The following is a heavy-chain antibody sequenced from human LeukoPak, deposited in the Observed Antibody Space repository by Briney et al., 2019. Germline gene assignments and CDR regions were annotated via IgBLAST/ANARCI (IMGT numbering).Heavy chain of an antibody. V-gene: IGHV1-18*01. J-gene: IGHJ5*02. D-gene: IGHD2-2*01. CDR2: ISACNGDT. CDR3: ARTCPLLYCSSSFFDP. Sequence: ASVKVSCKTFGYTFTSFGISWVRQAPGQGLEWMGWISACNGDTKSAPKFQGRVTMTTDTPTTTAYMDLRSLRSDDTAVYYCARTCPLLYCSSSFFDPWGRGTLVTVSS. CDR1: GYTFTSFG.